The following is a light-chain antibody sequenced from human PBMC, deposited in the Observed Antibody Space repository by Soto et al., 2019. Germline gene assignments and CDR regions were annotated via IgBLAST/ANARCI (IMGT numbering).Light chain of an antibody. CDR2: WAS. V-gene: IGKV4-1*01. CDR3: QQYYSTRT. Sequence: DIVMTQSPDSLAVSLGAMATINCKSSQSVLYSSNNKNYLAWYQKKQGQPPKLLIYWASTRESGVPDRVSGSGSGTDFTLTISSLQAEDVAVYYCQQYYSTRTFGQGTKVEIK. J-gene: IGKJ1*01. CDR1: QSVLYSSNNKNY.